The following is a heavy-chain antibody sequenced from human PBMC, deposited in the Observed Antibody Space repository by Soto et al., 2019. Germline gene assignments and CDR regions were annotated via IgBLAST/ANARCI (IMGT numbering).Heavy chain of an antibody. D-gene: IGHD2-2*01. CDR1: GYTFTGYY. CDR2: INPHSGGT. V-gene: IGHV1-2*02. Sequence: QVQLVQSGAEVKKPGASVKVSCKTSGYTFTGYYIYWVRQAPGQGLEWMGWINPHSGGTDSSQKFQGRVTMTWDTSSSTAYMELSRLRSDATSVYYCAGTSWSSTSCHTTYWGQGTLVTVSS. J-gene: IGHJ4*02. CDR3: AGTSWSSTSCHTTY.